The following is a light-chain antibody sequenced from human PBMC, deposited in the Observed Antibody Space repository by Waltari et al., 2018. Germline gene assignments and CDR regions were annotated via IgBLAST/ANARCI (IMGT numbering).Light chain of an antibody. CDR1: QSVSSN. CDR2: GSS. V-gene: IGKV3-15*01. Sequence: EIVMTQSPVTLSVSPGERATLSCRASQSVSSNLAWYQQKPGQAPRLLIHGSSTRASGIPARFSGGGSGTEFTLTINSLQSEDFAVYYCQQYNNWPKAFGQGTKVEIK. CDR3: QQYNNWPKA. J-gene: IGKJ1*01.